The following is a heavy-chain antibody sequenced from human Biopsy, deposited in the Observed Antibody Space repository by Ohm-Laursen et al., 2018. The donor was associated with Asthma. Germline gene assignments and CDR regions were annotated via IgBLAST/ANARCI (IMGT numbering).Heavy chain of an antibody. CDR3: ARKAGSCISRTCYSLDF. Sequence: SSVKVSCKSLGGTFNAYVIGWVRQAPGQGLEWMGGINSVFGTTTYPQKFQDRVTITADDSTSTVYMELSSLRSEDTAVYYCARKAGSCISRTCYSLDFWGQGTLVTVFS. CDR1: GGTFNAYV. V-gene: IGHV1-69*01. D-gene: IGHD2-2*01. CDR2: INSVFGTT. J-gene: IGHJ4*02.